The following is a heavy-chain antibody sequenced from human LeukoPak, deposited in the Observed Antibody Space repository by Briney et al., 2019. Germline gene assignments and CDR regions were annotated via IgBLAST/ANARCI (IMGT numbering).Heavy chain of an antibody. J-gene: IGHJ4*02. V-gene: IGHV1-46*02. D-gene: IGHD2-2*01. CDR1: GYTFNSYY. CDR2: INPSGGST. CDR3: ATLGYCSSTSCYAGDY. Sequence: SVKVSCKASGYTFNSYYMHWVRQAPGQGLEWIGIINPSGGSTSYAQKFQGRVTMTRDTSTSTVYMELRSLRSEDTAVYYCATLGYCSSTSCYAGDYWGQGTLVTVSS.